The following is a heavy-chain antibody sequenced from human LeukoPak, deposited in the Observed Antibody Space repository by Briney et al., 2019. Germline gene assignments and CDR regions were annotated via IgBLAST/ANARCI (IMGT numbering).Heavy chain of an antibody. V-gene: IGHV3-48*04. D-gene: IGHD7-27*01. CDR1: GFTVSSNY. Sequence: GGSLRLSCAASGFTVSSNYMNWVRQAPGKGLEWVSYISSSSSTIYYADSVKGRFTISRDNAKNSLYLQMNSLRAEDTAVYYCARDARPLNWGSHWYFDLWGRGTLVTVSS. CDR3: ARDARPLNWGSHWYFDL. J-gene: IGHJ2*01. CDR2: ISSSSSTI.